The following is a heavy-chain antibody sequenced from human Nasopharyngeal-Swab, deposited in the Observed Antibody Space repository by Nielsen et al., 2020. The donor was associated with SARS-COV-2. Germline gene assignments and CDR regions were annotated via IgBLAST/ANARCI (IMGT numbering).Heavy chain of an antibody. Sequence: GESLKISCAASGFSFDDYTMHWVRQAPGKGLEWVSLISWDGGNTYYADSVRGRFTISRDNSKNSLYLQMNSLRTEGTALYYCAKDSYSSGWIDYWGQGTLVTVSS. CDR3: AKDSYSSGWIDY. J-gene: IGHJ4*02. CDR2: ISWDGGNT. D-gene: IGHD6-19*01. CDR1: GFSFDDYT. V-gene: IGHV3-43*01.